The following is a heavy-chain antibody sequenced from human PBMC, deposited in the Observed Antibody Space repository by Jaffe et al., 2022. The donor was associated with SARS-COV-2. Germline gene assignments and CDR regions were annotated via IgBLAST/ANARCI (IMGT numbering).Heavy chain of an antibody. D-gene: IGHD3-9*01. V-gene: IGHV1-3*01. Sequence: QVQLVQSGAEVKKPGASVKVSCKASGYTFTSYAMHWVRQAPGQRLEWMGWINAGNGNTKYSQKFQGRVTITRDTSASTAYMELSSLRSEDTAVYYCARASYDILTGYYHYYYYGMDVWGQGTTVTVSS. J-gene: IGHJ6*02. CDR2: INAGNGNT. CDR1: GYTFTSYA. CDR3: ARASYDILTGYYHYYYYGMDV.